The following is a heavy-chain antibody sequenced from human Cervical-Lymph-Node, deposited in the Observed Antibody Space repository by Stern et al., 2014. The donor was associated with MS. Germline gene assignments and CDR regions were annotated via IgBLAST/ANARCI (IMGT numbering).Heavy chain of an antibody. CDR2: INTNTGGT. V-gene: IGHV1-2*02. CDR3: ARDQRGITIFGVVTDYYYLGMDV. D-gene: IGHD3-3*01. Sequence: QVQLVQSGAEVKKPGASVKVSCKTSGYIFTGYYIHWVRQAPGQGLEWMAWINTNTGGTKYAQKLQGRVAMSRDTSISTAYVELSSLTSDDTAVYYCARDQRGITIFGVVTDYYYLGMDVWGQGTTVTVSS. J-gene: IGHJ6*02. CDR1: GYIFTGYY.